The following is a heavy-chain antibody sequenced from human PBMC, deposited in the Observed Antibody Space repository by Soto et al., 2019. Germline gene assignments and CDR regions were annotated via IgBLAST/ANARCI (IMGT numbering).Heavy chain of an antibody. D-gene: IGHD2-15*01. J-gene: IGHJ4*02. CDR1: GGSVSSGSYY. CDR3: ARATLPGYCSGGSCHDY. CDR2: IYYSGST. V-gene: IGHV4-61*01. Sequence: SETLSLTCTVSGGSVSSGSYYWSWIRQPPGKGLEWIGCIYYSGSTNYNPSLKSRVTISVDTSKNQFSLKLTSVTAADTAVYYCARATLPGYCSGGSCHDYWGQGTLVTVSS.